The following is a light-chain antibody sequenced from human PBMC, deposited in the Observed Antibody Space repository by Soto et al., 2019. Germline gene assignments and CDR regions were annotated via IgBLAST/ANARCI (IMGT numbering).Light chain of an antibody. CDR1: QSVSSGY. J-gene: IGKJ1*01. CDR2: GAS. V-gene: IGKV3-20*01. Sequence: EIVLTQSPDTLSLSPGERATLSCRASQSVSSGYLAWYRQKPGQAPRLLIYGASSRATGIPDRFSGSGSGTGFTLTIGRLEPEDFAVYYCQQYGASAWTFGQGTKVEVK. CDR3: QQYGASAWT.